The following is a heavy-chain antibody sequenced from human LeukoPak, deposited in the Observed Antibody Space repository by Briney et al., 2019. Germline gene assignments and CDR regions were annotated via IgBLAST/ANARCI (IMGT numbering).Heavy chain of an antibody. J-gene: IGHJ4*02. CDR3: AKGSGYGPFDY. CDR2: ISYDGSNK. D-gene: IGHD5-18*01. CDR1: GFTFSSYG. Sequence: QPGGSLRLSCAASGFTFSSYGMHWVRQAPGKGLEWVAVISYDGSNKYYADSVKGRFTISRDNSKNTLYLQMNSLRAEDTAVYYCAKGSGYGPFDYWGQGTLVTVSS. V-gene: IGHV3-30*18.